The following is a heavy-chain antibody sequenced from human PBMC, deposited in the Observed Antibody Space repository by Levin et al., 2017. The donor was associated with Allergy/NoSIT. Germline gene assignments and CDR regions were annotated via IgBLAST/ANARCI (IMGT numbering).Heavy chain of an antibody. J-gene: IGHJ4*02. Sequence: AASVKVSCKAFGYRFTSYDINWVRQAAGRGLEWMGWLNPNSGNTGFVEKFQGRISMTRDISTNTAYMELNGLTSDDTAVYFCARTGYYYAGSRTVDVWGQGTLVAVSS. CDR1: GYRFTSYD. D-gene: IGHD3-10*01. CDR3: ARTGYYYAGSRTVDV. V-gene: IGHV1-8*01. CDR2: LNPNSGNT.